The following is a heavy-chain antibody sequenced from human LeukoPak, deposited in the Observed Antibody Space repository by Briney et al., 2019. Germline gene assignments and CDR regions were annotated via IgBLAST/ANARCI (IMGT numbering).Heavy chain of an antibody. D-gene: IGHD3-10*01. CDR1: GYTFTSNY. V-gene: IGHV1-46*01. J-gene: IGHJ4*02. CDR3: ARFPNMVRGVILLDY. Sequence: GASVKVSCKAFGYTFTSNYMHWVRQAPGQGPEWMGVISPSGGSTTYAQKFQGRVTLTRDMSTSTDYLELSSLRSEDTAVYYCARFPNMVRGVILLDYWGQGTLVTVSS. CDR2: ISPSGGST.